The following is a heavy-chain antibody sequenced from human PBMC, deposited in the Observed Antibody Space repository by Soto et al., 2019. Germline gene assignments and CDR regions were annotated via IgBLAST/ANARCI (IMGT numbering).Heavy chain of an antibody. CDR2: ISGSGDST. D-gene: IGHD6-19*01. V-gene: IGHV3-23*01. CDR3: AKERSSGWSFDY. Sequence: GGSLRLSCAACGFTFNTYAMNWVRQAPGKGLEWVSGISGSGDSTYYADSVKGRFTVSRDNSKNTLYLQMNSLRAEDTAVFYCAKERSSGWSFDYWGQGTLVTVSS. CDR1: GFTFNTYA. J-gene: IGHJ4*02.